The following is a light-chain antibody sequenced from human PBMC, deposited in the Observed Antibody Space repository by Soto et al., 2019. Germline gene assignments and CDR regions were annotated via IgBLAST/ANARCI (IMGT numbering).Light chain of an antibody. Sequence: QSALTQPASVSGAPGQSITISCTGTSSDVGGYNYVSWYQQQPGKAPKLIIYDVSNRPSGVSNRFSGSKSGNTASLTISGLQAEDEADYYCSSYTSSSGGVFGAGTKLTVL. V-gene: IGLV2-14*01. CDR2: DVS. J-gene: IGLJ1*01. CDR3: SSYTSSSGGV. CDR1: SSDVGGYNY.